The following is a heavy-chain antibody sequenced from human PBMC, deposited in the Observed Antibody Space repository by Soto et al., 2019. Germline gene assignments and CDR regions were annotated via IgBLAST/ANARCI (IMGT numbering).Heavy chain of an antibody. CDR2: TYYRSKWYN. Sequence: DSRTSGSWYHKKKSPSRGLEWLGRTYYRSKWYNDYAVSVKSRITINPDTSKNQFSLQLNSVTPEDTAVYYCARDLGKGYYYYYGMDVWGQGTTVTVSS. J-gene: IGHJ6*02. CDR3: ARDLGKGYYYYYGMDV. CDR1: DSRTSGS. V-gene: IGHV6-1*01. D-gene: IGHD2-15*01.